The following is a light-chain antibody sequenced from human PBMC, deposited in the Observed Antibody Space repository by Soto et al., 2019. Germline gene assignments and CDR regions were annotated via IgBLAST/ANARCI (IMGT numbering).Light chain of an antibody. V-gene: IGKV1-5*01. CDR3: QQYNSYSPWT. CDR2: DAS. Sequence: DIQMTQSPSTLSASVGARVPITCRASQSISSWLAWYQQQPGKAPKLLIYDASSLESGVSSRFSGSGSGTEFTLTISSLQPDDFATYYCQQYNSYSPWTFGQGTKVDIK. J-gene: IGKJ1*01. CDR1: QSISSW.